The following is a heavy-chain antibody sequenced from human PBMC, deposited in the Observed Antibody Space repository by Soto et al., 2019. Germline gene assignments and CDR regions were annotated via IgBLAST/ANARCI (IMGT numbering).Heavy chain of an antibody. Sequence: PSETLSLTCTVSGGSISSGGYYWSWIRQHPGKGLEWIGYIYYTGSTYYNPSLKSRLTISLDTSENQLSLKLSSVTAADTAMYYCARGGNGLYAHWGQGTLVTLSS. CDR2: IYYTGST. D-gene: IGHD3-16*01. CDR1: GGSISSGGYY. J-gene: IGHJ4*02. CDR3: ARGGNGLYAH. V-gene: IGHV4-31*03.